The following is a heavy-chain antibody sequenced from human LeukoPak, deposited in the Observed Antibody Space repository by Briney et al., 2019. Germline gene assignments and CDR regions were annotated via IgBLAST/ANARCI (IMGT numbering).Heavy chain of an antibody. CDR1: GGSKNTFY. V-gene: IGHV4-59*13. CDR3: ARGLIHDSLEAWFGP. J-gene: IGHJ5*02. Sequence: PSETLSLTYTVSGGSKNTFYWRWIPGSPEKALEGIGYVSDSGSTNYNPSLKRRVTMSVDTSNNQFSLRLSSVTAADTAVYYCARGLIHDSLEAWFGPWGQGTLVTVSS. CDR2: VSDSGST. D-gene: IGHD5-18*01.